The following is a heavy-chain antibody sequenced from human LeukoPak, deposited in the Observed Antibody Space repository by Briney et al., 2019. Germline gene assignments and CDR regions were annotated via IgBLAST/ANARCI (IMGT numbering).Heavy chain of an antibody. Sequence: GASVKVSCKASGYTFTSYGISWVRQAPGQGLEWMGWISAYNGNTNCAQKLQGRVTMTTDTSTSTAYMELRSLRSDDTAVYYCARALRPPSCYYGSGSYYLAGDYWGQGTLVTVSS. CDR3: ARALRPPSCYYGSGSYYLAGDY. CDR1: GYTFTSYG. CDR2: ISAYNGNT. J-gene: IGHJ4*02. D-gene: IGHD3-10*01. V-gene: IGHV1-18*01.